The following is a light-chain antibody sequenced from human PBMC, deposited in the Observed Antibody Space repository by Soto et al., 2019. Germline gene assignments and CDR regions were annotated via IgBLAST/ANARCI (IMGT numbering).Light chain of an antibody. J-gene: IGKJ1*01. V-gene: IGKV1-17*01. CDR1: QGIASD. Sequence: DIQMTQSPSSLSASVGDRVTITCRASQGIASDLGWYQQKPGKAPKFLIYDASNLESGVPSRFSGSGSGTEFTLTISSLQPDDFATYYCQQYSSYWTFGQGTKVDIK. CDR3: QQYSSYWT. CDR2: DAS.